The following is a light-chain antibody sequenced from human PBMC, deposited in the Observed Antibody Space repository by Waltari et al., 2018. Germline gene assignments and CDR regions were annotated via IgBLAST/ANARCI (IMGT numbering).Light chain of an antibody. CDR2: GAS. J-gene: IGKJ1*01. CDR1: QSVSSN. Sequence: EIVMTQSPATLSVSPGERATLSCRASQSVSSNLAWYQQKPGQAPRLLIYGASTRAPGIPARFSGRGSGTEFTLTISSLQSEDFAVYYCQQYNNWPLWTFGQGTKVEIK. V-gene: IGKV3-15*01. CDR3: QQYNNWPLWT.